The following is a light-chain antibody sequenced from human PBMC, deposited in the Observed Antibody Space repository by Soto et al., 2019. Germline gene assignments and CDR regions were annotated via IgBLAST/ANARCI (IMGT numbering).Light chain of an antibody. CDR1: SSDVGGYNY. CDR2: DVG. Sequence: QSALTQPASVSGSPGQAITISCTGTSSDVGGYNYVSWYQQHPGKAPKLMIYDVGNRPSGVYNRFSGSKAGNTASLTISGLQAEDEADSYCSSYTSSSTHYVFGTGTKLTVL. CDR3: SSYTSSSTHYV. J-gene: IGLJ1*01. V-gene: IGLV2-14*01.